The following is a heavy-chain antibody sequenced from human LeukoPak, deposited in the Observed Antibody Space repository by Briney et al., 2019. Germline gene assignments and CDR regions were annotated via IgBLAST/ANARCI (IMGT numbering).Heavy chain of an antibody. Sequence: SETLSHTCSVSGYSISNGYYWGWMRQPPGKGLEWIGSIYHSARTHYNPSLKSRVTISVDTSKNQFSLKLSSVTAADTAVYYCARWGDGDYKGGNWFDPWGQGTLVTVSS. CDR2: IYHSART. V-gene: IGHV4-38-2*02. D-gene: IGHD4-17*01. CDR1: GYSISNGYY. J-gene: IGHJ5*02. CDR3: ARWGDGDYKGGNWFDP.